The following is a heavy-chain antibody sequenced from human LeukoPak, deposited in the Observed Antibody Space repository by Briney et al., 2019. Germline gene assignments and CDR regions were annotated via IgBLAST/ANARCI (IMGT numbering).Heavy chain of an antibody. CDR1: GFTFDDYT. V-gene: IGHV3-43*01. CDR3: AKDMGSRYYYYYYGMDV. Sequence: PGGSLRLSCAASGFTFDDYTMHWVRQAPGKGLEWVSLISWDGGSTYYADSVKGRFTISRDNSKNSLYLQMNSLRTEDTALYYCAKDMGSRYYYYYYGMDVWGQGTTVTVSS. CDR2: ISWDGGST. D-gene: IGHD1-26*01. J-gene: IGHJ6*02.